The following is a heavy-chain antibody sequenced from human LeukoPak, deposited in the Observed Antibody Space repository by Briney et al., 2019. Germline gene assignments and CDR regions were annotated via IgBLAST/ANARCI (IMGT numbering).Heavy chain of an antibody. V-gene: IGHV3-74*01. CDR2: ICPDGTVT. CDR3: VRDFRSADY. CDR1: GFTFSTYC. Sequence: GGSLRLSCAATGFTFSTYCMHWVRQAPGKGPMWVSRICPDGTVTNYADSVKARFIISRDNARNTVYLQMNSLRVEDTAVYYCVRDFRSADYWGQGTLVTVSS. J-gene: IGHJ4*02.